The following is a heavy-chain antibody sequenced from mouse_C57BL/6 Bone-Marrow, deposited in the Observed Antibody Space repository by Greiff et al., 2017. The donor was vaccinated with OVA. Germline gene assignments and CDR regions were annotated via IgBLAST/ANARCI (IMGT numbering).Heavy chain of an antibody. V-gene: IGHV7-1*01. Sequence: EVQLVESGGGLVQSGRSLRLSCATSGFTFSDFYMEWVRQAPGKGLEWIAASRNKANDYTTEYSASVKGRFIVSRDTSQSILYLQMNALRAEDTAIYYCARDLDYYGSSPFAYWGQGTLVTVSA. CDR2: SRNKANDYTT. J-gene: IGHJ3*01. CDR1: GFTFSDFY. CDR3: ARDLDYYGSSPFAY. D-gene: IGHD1-1*01.